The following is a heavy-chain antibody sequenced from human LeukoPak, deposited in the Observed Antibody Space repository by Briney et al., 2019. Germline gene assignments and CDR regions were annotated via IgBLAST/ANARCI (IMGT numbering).Heavy chain of an antibody. J-gene: IGHJ4*02. CDR1: GGSISSGGYY. Sequence: SQTLSLTCTVSGGSISSGGYYWSWIRQHPGKGLEWIGYIYYSGSTYYNPSLKSRVTISVDTSKNQFSLKLSSVTAADTAVYYCARTVRVVQCVGSTSCQLFDYWGQGTLVTVSS. V-gene: IGHV4-31*03. CDR3: ARTVRVVQCVGSTSCQLFDY. CDR2: IYYSGST. D-gene: IGHD2-2*01.